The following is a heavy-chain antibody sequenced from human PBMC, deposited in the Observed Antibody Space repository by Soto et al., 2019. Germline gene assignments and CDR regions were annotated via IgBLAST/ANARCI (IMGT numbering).Heavy chain of an antibody. D-gene: IGHD1-26*01. V-gene: IGHV3-48*03. Sequence: PGGSLRLSCAASGFTFSSYEMNWVRQAPGKGLEWVSYISSSGSTIYYADSVKGRFTISRDNAKNSLYLQMNSLRAEDTAVYYCARDKVGGSFDYWGQGTLVTVSS. CDR2: ISSSGSTI. CDR1: GFTFSSYE. J-gene: IGHJ4*02. CDR3: ARDKVGGSFDY.